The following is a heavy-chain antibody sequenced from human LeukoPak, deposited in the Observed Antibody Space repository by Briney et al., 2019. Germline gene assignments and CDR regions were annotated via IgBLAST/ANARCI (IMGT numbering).Heavy chain of an antibody. CDR2: ISSTGSAK. Sequence: GGSLGLSCAASGFTFSTYNMNWVRQAPGKGLEWVSSISSTGSAKYYADSVRGRFTISRDNANHSLYLQMNSLRAEDTAVYYCAKERRGYSYGYIDYWGQGSLVSVSS. J-gene: IGHJ4*02. CDR1: GFTFSTYN. V-gene: IGHV3-21*01. CDR3: AKERRGYSYGYIDY. D-gene: IGHD5-18*01.